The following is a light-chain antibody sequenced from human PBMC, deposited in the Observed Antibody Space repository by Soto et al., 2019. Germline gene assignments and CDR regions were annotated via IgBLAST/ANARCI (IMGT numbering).Light chain of an antibody. V-gene: IGKV1-9*01. J-gene: IGKJ4*01. CDR1: QGINSY. CDR2: TAS. CDR3: QEGSTLLT. Sequence: DIQLTQSPSFLSASIGDRVTVTCRASQGINSYLAWYQQKPGKAPKLLIYTASTLQSGVPSRFSGSGSGTEFTLTISSLQPEDFATYYCQEGSTLLTFGGGTKVDIK.